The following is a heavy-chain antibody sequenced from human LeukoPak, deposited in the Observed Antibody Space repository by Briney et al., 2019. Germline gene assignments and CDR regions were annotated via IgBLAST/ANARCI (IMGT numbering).Heavy chain of an antibody. CDR1: GYNFSTYW. Sequence: GESLKISCMTSGYNFSTYWIGWVRQKPGKGLEWMGIIYPGDSDTKYSPPFEGQVTISADKSINTAYLQWSSLKASDTAMYYCVIYGSGSYFDYWGQGTLVIVSS. J-gene: IGHJ4*02. V-gene: IGHV5-51*01. CDR2: IYPGDSDT. CDR3: VIYGSGSYFDY. D-gene: IGHD3-10*01.